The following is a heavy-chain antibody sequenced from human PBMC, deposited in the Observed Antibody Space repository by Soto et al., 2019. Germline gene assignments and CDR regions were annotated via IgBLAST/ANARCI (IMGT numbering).Heavy chain of an antibody. J-gene: IGHJ5*02. CDR2: IYFIGTT. CDR3: ARHTADILTGYSPNWFDS. CDR1: GGSISSRNNY. Sequence: SETLSLTCTVSGGSISSRNNYWGWIRHSPGNGLEWIGSIYFIGTTYYNPSLESRVTISVDTSKNQFSLRLSSVTAADTAIYYCARHTADILTGYSPNWFDSWGKGTLVNVSS. D-gene: IGHD3-9*01. V-gene: IGHV4-39*01.